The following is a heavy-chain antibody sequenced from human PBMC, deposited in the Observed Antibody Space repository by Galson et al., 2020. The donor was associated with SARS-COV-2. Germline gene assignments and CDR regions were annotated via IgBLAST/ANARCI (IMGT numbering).Heavy chain of an antibody. CDR2: INPNSGGT. CDR3: ARDNDHDAFDI. Sequence: ASVKVSCKASGYTLNGYYIHWVRQAPGQGHEWRGWINPNSGGTTYAENFQDWVTMTRDTSISTAYMELSRLRSDDTAVYYCARDNDHDAFDIWGQGTMVTVAS. D-gene: IGHD1-1*01. J-gene: IGHJ3*02. CDR1: GYTLNGYY. V-gene: IGHV1-2*04.